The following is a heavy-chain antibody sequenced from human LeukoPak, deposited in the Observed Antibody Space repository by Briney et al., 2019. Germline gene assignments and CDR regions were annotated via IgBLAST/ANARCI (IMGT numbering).Heavy chain of an antibody. CDR3: ASPTEYSSGWYYFDY. V-gene: IGHV3-9*01. CDR1: GFTFDDYA. J-gene: IGHJ4*02. CDR2: ISWNSGSI. D-gene: IGHD6-19*01. Sequence: GGSLRLSCAASGFTFDDYAMHWVRQAPGKGLEWVSGISWNSGSIGYADSVKGRFTISRDNSKNTLYLQMNSLRAEDTAVYYCASPTEYSSGWYYFDYWGQGTLVTVSS.